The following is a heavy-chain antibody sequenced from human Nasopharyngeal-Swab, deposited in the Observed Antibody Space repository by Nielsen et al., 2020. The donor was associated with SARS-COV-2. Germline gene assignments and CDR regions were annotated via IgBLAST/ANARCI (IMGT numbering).Heavy chain of an antibody. CDR3: ARILADYGDYEFDY. J-gene: IGHJ4*02. Sequence: SGPTLVKPTQTLTLTCTFSGFSISTSGMCVSWIRQPPGKALEWLALIDWDDDKYYSTSLKTRLTISKDTSKNQVVLTMTNMDPVDTATYYCARILADYGDYEFDYWGQGTLVTVSS. CDR1: GFSISTSGMC. D-gene: IGHD4-17*01. CDR2: IDWDDDK. V-gene: IGHV2-70*01.